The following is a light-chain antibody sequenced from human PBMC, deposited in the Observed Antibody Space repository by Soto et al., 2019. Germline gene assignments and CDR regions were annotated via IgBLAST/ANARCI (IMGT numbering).Light chain of an antibody. CDR1: SSNIGAGYD. CDR2: EVN. V-gene: IGLV1-40*01. J-gene: IGLJ1*01. CDR3: SSYTTDNTYV. Sequence: QSVLTQPPSVSGAPGQRVTISCTGNSSNIGAGYDVHWYQQLPGTAPKLMIYEVNNRPSGSSNRFSGSKSGNTASLTISGLQAEDEAEYYCSSYTTDNTYVFGSGTKLTVL.